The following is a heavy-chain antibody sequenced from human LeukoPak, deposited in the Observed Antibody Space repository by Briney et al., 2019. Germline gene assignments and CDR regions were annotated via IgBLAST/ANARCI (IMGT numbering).Heavy chain of an antibody. Sequence: GGSLRLSCAASGFTFSRYGMSWVRQAPGRGPEWVAGIPDTGVDTYYADSVRGRFTISRDNAKNTVYLQMTSLWAEDTGIYYCSRGTSAGGPISPFDFWGQGTVVTVSS. CDR1: GFTFSRYG. D-gene: IGHD6-13*01. CDR2: IPDTGVDT. J-gene: IGHJ4*02. V-gene: IGHV3-23*01. CDR3: SRGTSAGGPISPFDF.